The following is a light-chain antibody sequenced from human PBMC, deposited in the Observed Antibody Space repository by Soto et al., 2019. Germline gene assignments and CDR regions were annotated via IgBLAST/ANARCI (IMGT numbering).Light chain of an antibody. CDR3: QQYYSTPPT. Sequence: DIVMTQSPDSLAVSLGERATINCKSSQSVLSSSNNKNYLAWYHQKPGQPPELLIYWASTRESGVPDRFSGSGSGTDFTLTISSLQAEDVAVYYCQQYYSTPPTFGQGTKLEIK. CDR2: WAS. V-gene: IGKV4-1*01. J-gene: IGKJ2*01. CDR1: QSVLSSSNNKNY.